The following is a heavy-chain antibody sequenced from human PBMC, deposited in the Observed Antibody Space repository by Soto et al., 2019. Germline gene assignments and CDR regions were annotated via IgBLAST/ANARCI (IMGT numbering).Heavy chain of an antibody. V-gene: IGHV4-59*08. D-gene: IGHD5-12*01. CDR1: GGSLSPYH. Sequence: SETLSLTCSISGGSLSPYHWSWIRQPPGKGLEWIGYIYYSGSTNYNPSLKSRVTISVDTSKNQFSLKLSSVTAADTAVYYCARRWARSFDYWAQGTLVTVSS. CDR2: IYYSGST. CDR3: ARRWARSFDY. J-gene: IGHJ4*02.